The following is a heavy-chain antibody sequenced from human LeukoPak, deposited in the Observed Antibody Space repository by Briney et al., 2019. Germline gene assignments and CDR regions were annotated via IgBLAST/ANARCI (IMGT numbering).Heavy chain of an antibody. CDR1: GFTFRIYW. Sequence: GGSLRLSCGASGFTFRIYWMSWVRQAPGKGLEWVANIKQDGSEEYYVDSVKGRFTISRDNAKNSLHLQMNSLRAEDTAVYYCARDKVVGSTLLDYWGQGTLVTVSS. CDR3: ARDKVVGSTLLDY. J-gene: IGHJ4*02. D-gene: IGHD2-15*01. CDR2: IKQDGSEE. V-gene: IGHV3-7*01.